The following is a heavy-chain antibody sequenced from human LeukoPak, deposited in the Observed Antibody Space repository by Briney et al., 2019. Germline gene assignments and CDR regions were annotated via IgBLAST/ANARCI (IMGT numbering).Heavy chain of an antibody. CDR2: IRYDGSNK. CDR1: GFTFSSYG. J-gene: IGHJ4*02. CDR3: AKDGPPPHSSSWYFDY. D-gene: IGHD6-13*01. Sequence: PGVSLRLSCAASGFTFSSYGMHWVRQAPGKGLEWVAFIRYDGSNKYYADSVKGRFTISRDNSKNTLYLQMNSLRAEDTAVYYCAKDGPPPHSSSWYFDYWGQGTLVTVSS. V-gene: IGHV3-30*02.